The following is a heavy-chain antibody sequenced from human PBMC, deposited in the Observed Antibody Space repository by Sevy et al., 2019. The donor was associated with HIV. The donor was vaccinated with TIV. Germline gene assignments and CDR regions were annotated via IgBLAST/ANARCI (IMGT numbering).Heavy chain of an antibody. Sequence: GGSLRLSCAASEFTFSKYSMSWVRQPPGKGLEWVSTLSFGCGEINYADSVKGRFTISRDNSKSSVYLQMNNLRPEDTAVYCCAREGCTKPHDYWGQGTLVTVSS. J-gene: IGHJ4*02. CDR3: AREGCTKPHDY. V-gene: IGHV3-23*01. CDR1: EFTFSKYS. D-gene: IGHD2-8*01. CDR2: LSFGCGEI.